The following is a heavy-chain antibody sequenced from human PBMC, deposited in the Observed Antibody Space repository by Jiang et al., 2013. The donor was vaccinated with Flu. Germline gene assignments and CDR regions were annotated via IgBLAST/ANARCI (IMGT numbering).Heavy chain of an antibody. CDR3: AKVGALGSSHKRAVAGTGPNFDP. D-gene: IGHD6-19*01. V-gene: IGHV3-23*01. Sequence: GLVQPGGSLRLSCAASGFTFSSYAMSWVRQAPGKGLEWVSAISGSGGSTYYADSVKGRFTISRDNSKNTLYLQMNSLRAEDTAVYYCAKVGALGSSHKRAVAGTGPNFDPWGQGTLVTVSS. J-gene: IGHJ5*02. CDR2: ISGSGGST. CDR1: GFTFSSYA.